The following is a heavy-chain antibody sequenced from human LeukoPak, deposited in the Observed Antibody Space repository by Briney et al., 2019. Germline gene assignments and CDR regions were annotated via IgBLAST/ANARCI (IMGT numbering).Heavy chain of an antibody. Sequence: ASVKVSCKASGYTFTSYYIHWVRQAPGQGLEWMGLINPSGGTTSYAQKFQGRVTMTRDMSTSTDYMELSSLRSEDTAVYYCARRAGAYSHPYDYWGQGTLVTVSS. D-gene: IGHD4/OR15-4a*01. CDR3: ARRAGAYSHPYDY. J-gene: IGHJ4*02. CDR1: GYTFTSYY. V-gene: IGHV1-46*01. CDR2: INPSGGTT.